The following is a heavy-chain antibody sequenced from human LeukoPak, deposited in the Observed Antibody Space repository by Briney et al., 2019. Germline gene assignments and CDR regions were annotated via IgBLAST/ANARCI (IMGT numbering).Heavy chain of an antibody. CDR2: IYTSGST. CDR1: GSISGYY. D-gene: IGHD2-2*01. V-gene: IGHV4-4*09. CDR3: ARQKCTSASCLTKNAFDI. Sequence: PSETLSLTCTVSGSISGYYWSWIRQPPGKGLEWIGYIYTSGSTNYNPSLESRVTISVDTSKNQFSLDLCSVTAADTAVYYCARQKCTSASCLTKNAFDIWGQGTMVTVSS. J-gene: IGHJ3*02.